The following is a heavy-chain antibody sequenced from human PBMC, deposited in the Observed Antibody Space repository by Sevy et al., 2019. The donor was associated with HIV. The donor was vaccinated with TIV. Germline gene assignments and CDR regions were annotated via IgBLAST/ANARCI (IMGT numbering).Heavy chain of an antibody. CDR2: IKSNSDGGTT. Sequence: GGSLRLSCAASGFSFSDAWMRWVRQAPGEGLEWVGRIKSNSDGGTTEYATPVKERFTISRDDSKNTVYLQLNSLKPEDIAVYYCTTDAALTPLHALQHWGQGTLVTVSS. CDR1: GFSFSDAW. D-gene: IGHD6-25*01. J-gene: IGHJ1*01. V-gene: IGHV3-15*01. CDR3: TTDAALTPLHALQH.